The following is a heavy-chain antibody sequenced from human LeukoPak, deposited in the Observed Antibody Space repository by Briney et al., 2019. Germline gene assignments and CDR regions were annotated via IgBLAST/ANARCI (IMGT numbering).Heavy chain of an antibody. CDR1: GSTFCSYA. CDR3: AKGLGGSCYSAVDY. Sequence: GGSLRLSCAVSGSTFCSYAMSWVRQAPRKGLEWVSVISESGGRTYYAGSVKGRFTISRDNSKNTLYLQMNSLRAEDTALYYCAKGLGGSCYSAVDYWGQGTLVTVSS. V-gene: IGHV3-23*01. J-gene: IGHJ4*02. CDR2: ISESGGRT. D-gene: IGHD2-15*01.